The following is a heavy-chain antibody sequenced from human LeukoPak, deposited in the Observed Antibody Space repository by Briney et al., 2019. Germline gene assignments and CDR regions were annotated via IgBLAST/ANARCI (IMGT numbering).Heavy chain of an antibody. V-gene: IGHV5-51*01. CDR3: ARQEVVAGILY. CDR1: GYSFTSYW. Sequence: GESLKISCKGSGYSFTSYWYGWVRQMPGKGLEWMGIIYPGDSDTSYSPSFQGQVTISADKSISTAYLQWSSLKASDTAMYYCARQEVVAGILYWGQGTLVTVSS. CDR2: IYPGDSDT. D-gene: IGHD6-19*01. J-gene: IGHJ4*02.